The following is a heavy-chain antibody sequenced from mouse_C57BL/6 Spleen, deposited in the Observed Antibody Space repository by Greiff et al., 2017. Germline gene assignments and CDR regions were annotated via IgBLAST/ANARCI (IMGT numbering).Heavy chain of an antibody. CDR3: AREDDYDERGYFDY. V-gene: IGHV2-9-1*01. J-gene: IGHJ2*01. CDR2: IWTGGGT. Sequence: QVQLKQSGPGLVAPSQSLSITCTVSGFSLTSYAISWVRQPPGKGLEWLGVIWTGGGTNYNSALKSRLSISKDNSKSQVFLKMNSLQTDDTARYYCAREDDYDERGYFDYWGQGTTLTVSS. D-gene: IGHD2-4*01. CDR1: GFSLTSYA.